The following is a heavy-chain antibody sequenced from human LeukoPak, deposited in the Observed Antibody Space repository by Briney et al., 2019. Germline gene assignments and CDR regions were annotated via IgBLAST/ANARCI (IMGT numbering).Heavy chain of an antibody. V-gene: IGHV3-21*01. D-gene: IGHD4/OR15-4a*01. Sequence: PGGSLRLSCAASGFDFSSHSMHWIRQAPGKGLEWVSSISSCGAYKYSADSLKGRLTISRDNAGNSVFLLLQSLTVEDTAVYYCARGMIRGALWCVDFWGLGSLVTVSS. CDR3: ARGMIRGALWCVDF. CDR2: ISSCGAYK. J-gene: IGHJ4*02. CDR1: GFDFSSHS.